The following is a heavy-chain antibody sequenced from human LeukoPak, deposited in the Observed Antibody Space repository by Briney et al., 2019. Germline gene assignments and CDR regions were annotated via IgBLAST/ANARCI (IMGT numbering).Heavy chain of an antibody. CDR1: GYSFTSYW. Sequence: GESLKISCKGSGYSFTSYWISWVRRMPGKGLEWMGRIDPSDSYTNYSPSFQGHVTISADKSISTAYLQWSSLKASDTAMYYCATAQAYYDILQWGQGTLVTVSS. CDR2: IDPSDSYT. D-gene: IGHD3-9*01. J-gene: IGHJ4*02. V-gene: IGHV5-10-1*01. CDR3: ATAQAYYDILQ.